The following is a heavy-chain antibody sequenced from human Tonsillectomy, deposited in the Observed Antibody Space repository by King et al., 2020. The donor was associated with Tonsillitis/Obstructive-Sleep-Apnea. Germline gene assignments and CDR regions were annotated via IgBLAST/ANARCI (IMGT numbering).Heavy chain of an antibody. V-gene: IGHV5-51*01. D-gene: IGHD1-26*01. Sequence: QLVQSGSEVKKPGESLKISCQGSGYRFTSYWIAWVRQVPGKGLDWMGIIYPGDSDTRYSPSFQGQVTISADRSIDTAYLQWGRVRASDTAIFYCARLDNTGSSLLFGGHFDLWGRGTLVTVSS. CDR1: GYRFTSYW. CDR3: ARLDNTGSSLLFGGHFDL. CDR2: IYPGDSDT. J-gene: IGHJ2*01.